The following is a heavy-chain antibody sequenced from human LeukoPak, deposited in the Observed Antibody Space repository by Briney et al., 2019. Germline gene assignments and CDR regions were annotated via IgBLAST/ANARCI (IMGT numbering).Heavy chain of an antibody. D-gene: IGHD1-1*01. V-gene: IGHV1-69*10. CDR2: INPNSGGT. J-gene: IGHJ4*02. CDR1: GGTSSSYA. Sequence: ASVKVSCKASGGTSSSYAISWVRQAPGQGLEWMGWINPNSGGTNYAQKFQGRVTMTEDTSTDTAYMELSSLRSEDTAVYYCATVPGTRDYWGQGTLVTVSS. CDR3: ATVPGTRDY.